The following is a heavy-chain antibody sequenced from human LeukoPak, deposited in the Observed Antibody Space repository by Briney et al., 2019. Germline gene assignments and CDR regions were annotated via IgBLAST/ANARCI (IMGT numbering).Heavy chain of an antibody. CDR2: ISGGSDST. V-gene: IGHV3-23*01. CDR1: GFTFSTYA. J-gene: IGHJ4*02. CDR3: VQQYSSTWSVGDS. D-gene: IGHD6-13*01. Sequence: GGSLRLSCATSGFTFSTYAMSWVRQAPGKGLEWVSAISGGSDSTYYTDSVKGRFTISRDTAKNTLYLQMNSLRAEDTAVYYCVQQYSSTWSVGDSWGQGTLVSVSS.